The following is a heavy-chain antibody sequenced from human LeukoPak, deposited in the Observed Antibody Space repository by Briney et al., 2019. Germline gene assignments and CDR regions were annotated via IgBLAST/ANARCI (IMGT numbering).Heavy chain of an antibody. Sequence: ASVKVSCKASGYTFTSYDINWVRQAPGQGLEWMGGIIPIFGTANYAQKFQGRVTITADESTSTAYMELSSLRSEDTAVYYCARWRYSYGLYYGMDVWGQGTTVTVSS. CDR2: IIPIFGTA. CDR1: GYTFTSYD. CDR3: ARWRYSYGLYYGMDV. J-gene: IGHJ6*02. D-gene: IGHD5-18*01. V-gene: IGHV1-69*13.